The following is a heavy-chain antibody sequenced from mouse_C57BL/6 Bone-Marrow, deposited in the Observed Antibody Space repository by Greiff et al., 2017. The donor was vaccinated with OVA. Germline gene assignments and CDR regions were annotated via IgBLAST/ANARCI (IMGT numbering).Heavy chain of an antibody. Sequence: VQLKESGAELVRPGASVKLSCTASGFNIKDDYMHWVKQRPEQGLEWIGWIAPENGDTEYASKFQGKATITADPSSNTAYLQLRSLTSEDTAVYYCTNLYYYGSSPYWYFDVWGKGTTVTVSS. V-gene: IGHV14-4*01. CDR2: IAPENGDT. D-gene: IGHD1-1*01. CDR3: TNLYYYGSSPYWYFDV. CDR1: GFNIKDDY. J-gene: IGHJ1*03.